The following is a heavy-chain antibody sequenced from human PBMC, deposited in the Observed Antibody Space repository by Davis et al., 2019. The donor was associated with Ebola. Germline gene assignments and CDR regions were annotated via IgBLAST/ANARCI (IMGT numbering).Heavy chain of an antibody. Sequence: GESLKISCAASGFTFSGSAMHWVRQASGKGLEWVGRIRSKANSYATAYAASVKGRFTISRDDSKNTAYLQMNSLKTEDTAVYYCAKDLLAVRGVIYDYWGQGTLVTVSS. CDR1: GFTFSGSA. J-gene: IGHJ4*02. V-gene: IGHV3-73*01. CDR3: AKDLLAVRGVIYDY. CDR2: IRSKANSYAT. D-gene: IGHD3-10*01.